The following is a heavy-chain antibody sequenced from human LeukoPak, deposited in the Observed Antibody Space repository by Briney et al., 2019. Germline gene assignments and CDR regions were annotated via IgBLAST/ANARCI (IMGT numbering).Heavy chain of an antibody. Sequence: SETLSLTCTVSGGSISSGSYYWSWIRQPAGKGLEWIGRIYTSGSTNYNPSLKSRVTISVDTSKNQFSLKLSSVTAADTAVYYCARDLIAVAGTSSDYYYYGMDVWGKGTTVTASS. J-gene: IGHJ6*04. D-gene: IGHD6-19*01. CDR1: GGSISSGSYY. CDR2: IYTSGST. V-gene: IGHV4-61*02. CDR3: ARDLIAVAGTSSDYYYYGMDV.